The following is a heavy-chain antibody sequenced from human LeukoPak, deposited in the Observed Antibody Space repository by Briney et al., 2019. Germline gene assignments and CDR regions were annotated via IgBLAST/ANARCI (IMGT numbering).Heavy chain of an antibody. V-gene: IGHV1-2*02. CDR2: INPDNGGT. CDR1: GYTLTDYY. Sequence: ASVKVSCKASGYTLTDYYLHWVRQAPGQGLEWMGWINPDNGGTNYAQKFQGRVTMTRDTSISTAYMELIRLRSDDTAVYYCAREDCSGGSCYSPWTCAGIDYWGQGTLVTVSS. CDR3: AREDCSGGSCYSPWTCAGIDY. J-gene: IGHJ4*02. D-gene: IGHD2-15*01.